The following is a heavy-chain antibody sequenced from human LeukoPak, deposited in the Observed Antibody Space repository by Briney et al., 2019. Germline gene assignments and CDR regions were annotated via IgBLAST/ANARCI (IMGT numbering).Heavy chain of an antibody. CDR2: IYYSGSN. CDR3: AGCSGGSPIDAFHI. CDR1: GGSINSGAYY. V-gene: IGHV4-31*03. J-gene: IGHJ3*02. Sequence: SETLSLTCTVSGGSINSGAYYWSWIRQHPGKGLEWIGYIYYSGSNYYNPSLKSRVTITVDTSKNQFSLKLSSVTAADTAVYYCAGCSGGSPIDAFHIWGQGTMVTVSS. D-gene: IGHD2-15*01.